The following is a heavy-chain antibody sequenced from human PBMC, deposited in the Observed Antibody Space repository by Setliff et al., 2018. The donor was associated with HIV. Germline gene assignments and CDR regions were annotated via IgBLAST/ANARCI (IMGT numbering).Heavy chain of an antibody. D-gene: IGHD3-16*01. V-gene: IGHV3-23*01. CDR1: GFTFSSYA. J-gene: IGHJ4*02. CDR2: ISGSGGST. CDR3: AKDYYDFVWGSSLAY. Sequence: PGGSLRLSCAASGFTFSSYAMSWVRQAPGKGLEWVSAISGSGGSTYYADSVKGRFTISRDNSNNTLYLQMNSLRAEDTAVYYCAKDYYDFVWGSSLAYWGQGTLVTVSS.